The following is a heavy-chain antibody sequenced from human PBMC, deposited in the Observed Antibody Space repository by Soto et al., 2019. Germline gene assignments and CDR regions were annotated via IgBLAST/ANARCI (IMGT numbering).Heavy chain of an antibody. J-gene: IGHJ4*02. V-gene: IGHV4-34*01. D-gene: IGHD6-13*01. CDR2: INHSGST. CDR1: GGSFSGYY. CDR3: AREGSSWSDFDY. Sequence: SETLSLTCAVYGGSFSGYYWSWIRQPPGKGLEWIGEINHSGSTNYNPSLKSRVTISVDTSKNQFSLKLSSVTAADTAVYYCAREGSSWSDFDYWGQGTLVTVSS.